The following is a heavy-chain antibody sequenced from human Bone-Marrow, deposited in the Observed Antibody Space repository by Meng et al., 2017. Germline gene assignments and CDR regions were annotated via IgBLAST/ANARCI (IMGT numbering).Heavy chain of an antibody. CDR1: GGSISSYY. CDR3: ARDAGGGWGGDFDY. Sequence: SETLSLTCTVSGGSISSYYWSWIRQPPGKGLEWIGEIYHSGSTNYNPSLKSRVTISVDKSKNQFSLKLSSVTAADTAVYYCARDAGGGWGGDFDYWGQGTLVTVSS. J-gene: IGHJ4*02. V-gene: IGHV4-59*12. CDR2: IYHSGST. D-gene: IGHD3-10*01.